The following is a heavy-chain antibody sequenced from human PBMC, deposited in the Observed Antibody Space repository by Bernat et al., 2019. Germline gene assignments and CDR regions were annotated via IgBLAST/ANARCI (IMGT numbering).Heavy chain of an antibody. J-gene: IGHJ4*02. CDR3: ARVHYYDSSGYSDDY. CDR2: ISAYNGNT. V-gene: IGHV1-18*01. D-gene: IGHD3-22*01. CDR1: GYTFTSYG. Sequence: QVQLVQSGAEVKKPGASVKVSCKASGYTFTSYGISWVRQAPGQGLEWMGWISAYNGNTNYAQKLQGRVTMTTDASTSTAYMELRSLRSDDTAVYYCARVHYYDSSGYSDDYWGQGTLVTVSS.